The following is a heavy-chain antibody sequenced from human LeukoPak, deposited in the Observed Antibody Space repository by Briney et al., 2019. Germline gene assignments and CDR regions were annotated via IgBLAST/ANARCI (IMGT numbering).Heavy chain of an antibody. CDR2: ISYDGSNK. J-gene: IGHJ3*02. D-gene: IGHD3-22*01. Sequence: HPGRSLRLSCAASGFTFSSYGMHWVRQAPGKGLEWVAVISYDGSNKYYADSVKGRFTISRDNSKNTLYLQMNSLRAEDTAVYYCAKGPREYYDSSGYAFDIWGQGTMVTVSS. V-gene: IGHV3-30*18. CDR1: GFTFSSYG. CDR3: AKGPREYYDSSGYAFDI.